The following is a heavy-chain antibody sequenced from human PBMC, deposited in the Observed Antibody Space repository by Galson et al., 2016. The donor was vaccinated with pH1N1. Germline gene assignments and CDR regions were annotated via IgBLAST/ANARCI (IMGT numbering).Heavy chain of an antibody. Sequence: SLRLSCAASGFTFSSYEMNWVRQAPGKGLEWVSYIGSSGTTIYYADSVKGRFTISRDNAKNSLYLQMNSLRAEDTAVYYCAFDTVPNGADHWGQGTLVTVSS. V-gene: IGHV3-48*03. CDR3: AFDTVPNGADH. D-gene: IGHD4-17*01. CDR2: IGSSGTTI. J-gene: IGHJ5*02. CDR1: GFTFSSYE.